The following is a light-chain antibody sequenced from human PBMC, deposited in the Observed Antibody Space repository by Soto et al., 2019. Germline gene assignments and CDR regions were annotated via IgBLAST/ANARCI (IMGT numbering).Light chain of an antibody. CDR2: GPS. CDR3: QQYVDSLPFT. CDR1: QTVTSSN. V-gene: IGKV3-20*01. Sequence: EFVLTQSPDTLSLPPGERATLSCRASQTVTSSNVAWYQQKPGQAPRPLVYGPSTRATGVPDRFSGSGSGTDFTLTISRLEPEDFAVYSCQQYVDSLPFTFGPGTKVEIK. J-gene: IGKJ3*01.